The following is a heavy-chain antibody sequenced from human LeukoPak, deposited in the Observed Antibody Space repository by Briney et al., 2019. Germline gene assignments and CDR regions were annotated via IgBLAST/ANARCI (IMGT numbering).Heavy chain of an antibody. Sequence: GGSLTLSCSASGFTFSSYSMLWVRQAPAKGVEWVSSISSSSSFIYHADSVKGRFTISRDNAKNSLYLQMNSLRAEDTAVYYCARDRHHRFGELFPWGQGTRVTVSS. CDR1: GFTFSSYS. D-gene: IGHD3-10*01. J-gene: IGHJ4*02. CDR3: ARDRHHRFGELFP. CDR2: ISSSSSFI. V-gene: IGHV3-21*01.